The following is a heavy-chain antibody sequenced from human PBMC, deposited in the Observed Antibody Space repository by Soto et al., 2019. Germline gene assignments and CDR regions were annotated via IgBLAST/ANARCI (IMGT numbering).Heavy chain of an antibody. CDR1: GGSISSGGYY. CDR2: IYYSGST. J-gene: IGHJ3*02. Sequence: KTSETLSLTCTVSGGSISSGGYYWSWIRQHPGKGLEWIGYIYYSGSTYYNPSLKSRVTISVDTSKNQFSLKLSSVTAADTAVYYCARPFGAIDAFDIWGQGTMVTVSS. CDR3: ARPFGAIDAFDI. V-gene: IGHV4-31*03. D-gene: IGHD1-26*01.